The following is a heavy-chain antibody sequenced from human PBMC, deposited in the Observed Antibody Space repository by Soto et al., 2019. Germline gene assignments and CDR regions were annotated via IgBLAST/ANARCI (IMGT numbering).Heavy chain of an antibody. Sequence: ASVKVSCKASGGTFSSYAISWVRQAPGQGLEWMGGIIPIFGTANYAQKFQGRVTITADKSTSTAHMELSSLRSEDTAVYYCARERDCTNGVCYTRTPPYFDYWGQGTLVTVSS. V-gene: IGHV1-69*06. CDR3: ARERDCTNGVCYTRTPPYFDY. D-gene: IGHD2-8*01. CDR2: IIPIFGTA. CDR1: GGTFSSYA. J-gene: IGHJ4*02.